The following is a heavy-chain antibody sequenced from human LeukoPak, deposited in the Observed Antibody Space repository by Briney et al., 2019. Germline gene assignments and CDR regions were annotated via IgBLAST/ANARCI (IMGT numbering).Heavy chain of an antibody. Sequence: GGSLRLSCAASGLTFSSYAMSWVRQAPGKGLEWVSAISGSGGSTYYADSVKGRFTISRDNSKNTLYLQMNSLRAEDTAVYYCAKLRSGSGSYFDYWGQGTLVTVSS. J-gene: IGHJ4*02. CDR3: AKLRSGSGSYFDY. CDR1: GLTFSSYA. D-gene: IGHD3-10*01. V-gene: IGHV3-23*01. CDR2: ISGSGGST.